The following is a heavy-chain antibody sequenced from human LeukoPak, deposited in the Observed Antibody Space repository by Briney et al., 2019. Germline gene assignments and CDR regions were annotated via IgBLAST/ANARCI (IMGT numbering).Heavy chain of an antibody. CDR1: GFIFSSSW. J-gene: IGHJ5*02. D-gene: IGHD4-17*01. Sequence: PRGSLRLSCAASGFIFSSSWMSWVRQAPGKVLEWVANIKEDGSEKYYVESVKGRFTISRDNAKNSLYLQMNSLRAEDTAVYYCGALYGGFDPWGQGTLVTVSS. V-gene: IGHV3-7*01. CDR3: GALYGGFDP. CDR2: IKEDGSEK.